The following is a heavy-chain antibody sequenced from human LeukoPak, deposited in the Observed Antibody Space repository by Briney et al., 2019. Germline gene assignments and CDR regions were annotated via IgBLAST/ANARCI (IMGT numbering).Heavy chain of an antibody. CDR3: ARLTRLWFGELLGQYNWFDP. CDR2: IYLSGKT. D-gene: IGHD3-10*01. J-gene: IGHJ5*02. Sequence: PSETLSLTCTVSGYSISNGYYWGWIRQPPGKGLEWIGSIYLSGKTYYNPSLKSRLTISIDTSKNQFSLNLSSVTAADTAVYYCARLTRLWFGELLGQYNWFDPWGQGTLVTVSS. V-gene: IGHV4-38-2*02. CDR1: GYSISNGYY.